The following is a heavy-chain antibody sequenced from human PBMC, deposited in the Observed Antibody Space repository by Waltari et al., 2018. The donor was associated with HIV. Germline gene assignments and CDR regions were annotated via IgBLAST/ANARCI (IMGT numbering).Heavy chain of an antibody. V-gene: IGHV4-39*01. Sequence: QLQLQESGPGLVKPSETLSLTCTVSGGSISSSSYYWGWIRQPPGKGLEWIGSIYYSGSTYYNPSLKSRVTISVDTSKNQFSLKLSSVTAADTAVYYCARRRAAAGPYYFDYWGQGTLVTVSS. J-gene: IGHJ4*02. CDR1: GGSISSSSYY. CDR3: ARRRAAAGPYYFDY. CDR2: IYYSGST. D-gene: IGHD6-13*01.